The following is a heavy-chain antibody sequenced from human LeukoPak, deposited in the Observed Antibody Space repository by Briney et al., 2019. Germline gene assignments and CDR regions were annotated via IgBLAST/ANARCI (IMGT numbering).Heavy chain of an antibody. D-gene: IGHD4-17*01. CDR3: ARAGDYGDMSNYYGMDV. Sequence: GGSLRLSCAASGFTFSSYAMSWVRQAPGKGLEWVSAISGSGGSTYYADSVKGRFTISRDNSKNTLYLQMGSLRAEDMAVYYCARAGDYGDMSNYYGMDVWGQGTTVTVSS. V-gene: IGHV3-23*01. CDR2: ISGSGGST. J-gene: IGHJ6*02. CDR1: GFTFSSYA.